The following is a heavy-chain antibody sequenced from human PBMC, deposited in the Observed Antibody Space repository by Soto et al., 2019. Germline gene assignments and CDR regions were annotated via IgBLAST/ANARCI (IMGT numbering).Heavy chain of an antibody. CDR1: GFSLSNAGLG. V-gene: IGHV2-26*01. J-gene: IGHJ5*02. CDR2: IFSNDEK. Sequence: VSGPTLVNPTETLTLTCTVSGFSLSNAGLGVSWIRQPPGKALEWLAHIFSNDEKSYSTSLKSRLTISKDTSKSQVVLTMTNMDPVDTATYYCASMYSTSWYWFDPWGQGTLVTVSS. CDR3: ASMYSTSWYWFDP. D-gene: IGHD6-13*01.